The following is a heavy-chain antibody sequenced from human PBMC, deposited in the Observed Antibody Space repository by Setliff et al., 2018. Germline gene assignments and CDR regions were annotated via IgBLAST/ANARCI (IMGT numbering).Heavy chain of an antibody. CDR1: GGSISSRSYY. J-gene: IGHJ4*02. CDR2: IYYSGST. V-gene: IGHV4-39*07. D-gene: IGHD2-21*02. CDR3: ARQGVVTAIVSSPLDY. Sequence: SETLSLTCTVSGGSISSRSYYWGWIRQPPGKGLEWIGSIYYSGSTYYKPSLKSRVTISVDTSKNQFSLKLSSVTAADTAVYYCARQGVVTAIVSSPLDYWGQGTLVTVSS.